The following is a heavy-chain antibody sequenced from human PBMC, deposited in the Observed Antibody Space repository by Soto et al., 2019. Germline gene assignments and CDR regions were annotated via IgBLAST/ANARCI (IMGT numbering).Heavy chain of an antibody. V-gene: IGHV6-1*01. J-gene: IGHJ5*02. CDR1: GDSVSSNSAA. D-gene: IGHD3-9*01. CDR2: TYFRSKWYN. Sequence: SQTLSLTCAISGDSVSSNSAAWNWIRQSPSRGLEWLGRTYFRSKWYNDYAISVKSRITINPDTSKNQFSLLLNSVTPEDTAVYYCARVSFDHFVHWFDPWGQGTLVTVSS. CDR3: ARVSFDHFVHWFDP.